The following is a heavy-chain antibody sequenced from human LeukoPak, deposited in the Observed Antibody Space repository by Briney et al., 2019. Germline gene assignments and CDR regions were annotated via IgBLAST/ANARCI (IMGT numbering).Heavy chain of an antibody. D-gene: IGHD6-13*01. CDR1: GYTFTGYY. Sequence: ASVKVSCKASGYTFTGYYMHWVRQAPGQGLEWMGWINPNSGGTNYAQKFQGRVTMTRDTSISTAYMELSRLRSDDTAVYYCARASSSWVYYFGYWGQGTLVTVSS. CDR3: ARASSSWVYYFGY. J-gene: IGHJ4*02. CDR2: INPNSGGT. V-gene: IGHV1-2*02.